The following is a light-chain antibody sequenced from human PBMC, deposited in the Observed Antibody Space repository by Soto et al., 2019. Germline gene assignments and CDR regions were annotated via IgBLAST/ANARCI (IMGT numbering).Light chain of an antibody. Sequence: QSVLTQPPSASGTPGQRVTISCSGSSSNIGSNTVNWYQQLPGTTPKLLIYSNNHRPSGVPDRFSGSKAGTSASLAISGLLSEDEADYYCAAWDDSLNAYVFGTGTTVTVL. CDR3: AAWDDSLNAYV. CDR1: SSNIGSNT. J-gene: IGLJ1*01. CDR2: SNN. V-gene: IGLV1-44*01.